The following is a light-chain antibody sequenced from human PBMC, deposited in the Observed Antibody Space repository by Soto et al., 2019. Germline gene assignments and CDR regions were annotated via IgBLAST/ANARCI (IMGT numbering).Light chain of an antibody. Sequence: IQMTQSPSSLSASVGDRVTITCRASQSISSYLNWYQQKPEKAPKLLIYAASSLQSGVPSRFSGSGSGTDFTLTISSLQPEDFATYYCQQSYSTPLTFGGGTKVDIK. CDR2: AAS. CDR1: QSISSY. J-gene: IGKJ4*01. CDR3: QQSYSTPLT. V-gene: IGKV1-39*01.